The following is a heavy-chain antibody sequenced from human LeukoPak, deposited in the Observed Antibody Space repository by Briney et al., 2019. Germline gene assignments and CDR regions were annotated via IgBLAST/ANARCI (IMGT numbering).Heavy chain of an antibody. D-gene: IGHD3-22*01. J-gene: IGHJ4*02. CDR2: ISSSGSTI. Sequence: PGGSLRLSCAASGFTFSSYEMNWVRQAPGKGLEWVSYISSSGSTIYYADSVKGRFTISRDNAKNSLYLQMNSLRAEDTAVYYCARAGGGLYYDSSGYYYEQYYFDYWGQGTLVTVSS. CDR1: GFTFSSYE. CDR3: ARAGGGLYYDSSGYYYEQYYFDY. V-gene: IGHV3-48*03.